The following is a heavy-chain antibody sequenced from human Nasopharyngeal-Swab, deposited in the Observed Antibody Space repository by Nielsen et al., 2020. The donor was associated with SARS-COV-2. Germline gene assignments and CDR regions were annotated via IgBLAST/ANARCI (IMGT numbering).Heavy chain of an antibody. CDR1: GYTFTVYS. Sequence: ASVKVSCQASGYTFTVYSMHCVRQSPRQGLEWMGRINPTSGGTNYAQKFQGRVTITRDTSISTAYMELSRLRSDDTAVYYCARDPSISAAGTTAHFDYGGKGTLVTGSS. J-gene: IGHJ4*02. V-gene: IGHV1-2*06. D-gene: IGHD6-13*01. CDR2: INPTSGGT. CDR3: ARDPSISAAGTTAHFDY.